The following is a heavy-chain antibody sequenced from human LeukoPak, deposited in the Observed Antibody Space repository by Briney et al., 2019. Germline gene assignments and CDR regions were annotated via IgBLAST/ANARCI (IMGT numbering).Heavy chain of an antibody. Sequence: SETLSLTCTVSGGSISSGSYYWSWIRQPAGKGLEWIGRIYTSGSTDYNPSLESRVTISVDTSKNQFSLKLSSVTAEDTAVYYCARVNDILTGYYPYYYYMDVWGKGTTVTVSS. CDR3: ARVNDILTGYYPYYYYMDV. J-gene: IGHJ6*03. D-gene: IGHD3-9*01. V-gene: IGHV4-61*02. CDR1: GGSISSGSYY. CDR2: IYTSGST.